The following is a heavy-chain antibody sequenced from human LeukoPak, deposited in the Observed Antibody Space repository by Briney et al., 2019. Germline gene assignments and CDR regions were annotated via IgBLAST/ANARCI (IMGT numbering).Heavy chain of an antibody. J-gene: IGHJ3*02. CDR1: GFIFGGYT. V-gene: IGHV3-48*01. D-gene: IGHD6-19*01. CDR2: ISPSGEDK. CDR3: ASRRSGWPNDAFDI. Sequence: GGSLRLSCAGSGFIFGGYTMNWVRQAPGKGLEWLSYISPSGEDKLYADSVRGRFSISRDNAKNSAYLQMDSLRAEDTAVYYCASRRSGWPNDAFDIWGQGTMVTVTS.